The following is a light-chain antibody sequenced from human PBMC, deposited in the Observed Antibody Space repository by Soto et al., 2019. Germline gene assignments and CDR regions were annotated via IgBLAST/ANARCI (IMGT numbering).Light chain of an antibody. CDR1: SGHSSYA. J-gene: IGLJ2*01. V-gene: IGLV4-69*01. Sequence: QPVLTQPPSASASLGASVKLTCTLSSGHSSYAIAWHQQQPEKGPRYLMKLNSDGSHGKGDGIPDRFSGSSSGAERYLTISSLQSEDEADYYCQTWGTGIRVFGGGTKLTVL. CDR2: LNSDGSH. CDR3: QTWGTGIRV.